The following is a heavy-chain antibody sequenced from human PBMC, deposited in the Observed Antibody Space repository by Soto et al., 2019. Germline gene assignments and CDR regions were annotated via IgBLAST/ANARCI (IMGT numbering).Heavy chain of an antibody. CDR2: INASNGNT. J-gene: IGHJ3*02. D-gene: IGHD3-3*01. CDR3: ATSAFPIRFLEWLPAFDI. Sequence: ASVKVSCKASGYTFTSYGISWVRQAPGQGLEWMGWINASNGNTKYPQKFQGRVTITRDTSASTAYMELSSLRSEDTAVYYCATSAFPIRFLEWLPAFDIWGQGTMVTVSS. CDR1: GYTFTSYG. V-gene: IGHV1-18*01.